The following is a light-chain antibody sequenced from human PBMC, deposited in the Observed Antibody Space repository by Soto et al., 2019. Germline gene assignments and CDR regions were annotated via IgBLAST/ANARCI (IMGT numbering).Light chain of an antibody. CDR3: QQYNSYPLT. CDR2: DAS. Sequence: DIQMTQSPSSLSAVVGDRVTITCRASQSMSSWLAWYQQKPGKAPKLLIYDASSLESGVPSRFSGSGSGTEFTSTISSLQPDDFTTYYCQQYNSYPLTFGGGTKVEIK. J-gene: IGKJ4*01. V-gene: IGKV1-5*01. CDR1: QSMSSW.